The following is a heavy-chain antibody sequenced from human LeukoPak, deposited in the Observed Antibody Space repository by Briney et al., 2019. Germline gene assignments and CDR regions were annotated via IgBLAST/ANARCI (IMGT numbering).Heavy chain of an antibody. CDR1: GDSISSYY. Sequence: SETLSLTCTVSGDSISSYYWSWIRQPPGKGLEWIGYIYYSGGTDYNPSLKSRVTISVDTSKNQFSLKLRSVTAADTAVYYCARHVGSGSFFDIWGQGTLVTVSS. CDR2: IYYSGGT. D-gene: IGHD3-10*01. V-gene: IGHV4-59*08. CDR3: ARHVGSGSFFDI. J-gene: IGHJ3*02.